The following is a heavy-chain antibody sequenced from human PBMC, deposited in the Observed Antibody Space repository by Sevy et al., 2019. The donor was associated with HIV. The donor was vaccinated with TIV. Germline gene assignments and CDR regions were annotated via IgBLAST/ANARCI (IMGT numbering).Heavy chain of an antibody. Sequence: GGSLRLSCAASGFTFDSYAMHWVRQVAGKGLEWVSTISGSGYATYYADSVKGRFIISRDTSRNTLYLQMNNLRVEDSAVYFCAKDRVTVFGVVVTFDSWGQGTLVTVSS. D-gene: IGHD3-3*01. CDR1: GFTFDSYA. V-gene: IGHV3-23*01. CDR3: AKDRVTVFGVVVTFDS. J-gene: IGHJ4*02. CDR2: ISGSGYAT.